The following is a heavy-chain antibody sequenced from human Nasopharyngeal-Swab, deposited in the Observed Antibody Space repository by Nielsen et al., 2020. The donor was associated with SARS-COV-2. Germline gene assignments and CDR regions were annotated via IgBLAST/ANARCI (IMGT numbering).Heavy chain of an antibody. Sequence: SETLSLTCIVSGGSVSSGSYYWIWIRQPPGKGLEWIGYIYYSGSTNYNPSLKSRVTISVDTSKNQFSLKLSSVTAADTAVYYCARAQRYCSGGSCYFSSSYYFDYWGQGTLVTVSS. CDR2: IYYSGST. J-gene: IGHJ4*02. V-gene: IGHV4-61*01. D-gene: IGHD2-15*01. CDR3: ARAQRYCSGGSCYFSSSYYFDY. CDR1: GGSVSSGSYY.